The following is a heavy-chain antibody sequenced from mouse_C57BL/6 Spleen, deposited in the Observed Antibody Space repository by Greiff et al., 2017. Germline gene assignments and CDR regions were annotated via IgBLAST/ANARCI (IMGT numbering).Heavy chain of an antibody. D-gene: IGHD4-1*01. CDR2: IYPGSGNT. J-gene: IGHJ3*01. V-gene: IGHV1-76*01. CDR1: GYTFTDYY. CDR3: ARGNNGDGFAY. Sequence: QVQLKESGAELVRPGASVKLSCKASGYTFTDYYINWVKQRPGQGLEWIARIYPGSGNTYYNEKFKGKATLTAEKSSSTAYMQLSSLTSEDSAVYFCARGNNGDGFAYGGQGTLVTVSA.